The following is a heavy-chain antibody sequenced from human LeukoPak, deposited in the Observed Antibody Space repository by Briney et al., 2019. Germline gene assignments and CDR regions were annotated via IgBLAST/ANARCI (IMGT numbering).Heavy chain of an antibody. Sequence: GGSLRLSCAASGFTFSSYSMNWVRQAPGKGLEWVSSISSSSSYIYYADSVKGRFTISRDNAKNSLYLQMNSLRAEDTAVHYCARDLVVRGVNPGYYYYGMDVWGQGTTVTVSS. CDR1: GFTFSSYS. CDR3: ARDLVVRGVNPGYYYYGMDV. J-gene: IGHJ6*02. V-gene: IGHV3-21*01. D-gene: IGHD3-10*01. CDR2: ISSSSSYI.